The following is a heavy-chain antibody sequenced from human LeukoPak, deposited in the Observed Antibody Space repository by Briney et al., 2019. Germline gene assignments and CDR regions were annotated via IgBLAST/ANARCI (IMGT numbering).Heavy chain of an antibody. D-gene: IGHD6-19*01. V-gene: IGHV1-2*02. CDR2: INPNSGGT. CDR1: GYTFTGYY. J-gene: IGHJ5*02. Sequence: ASVKVSCKASGYTFTGYYMHWVRQAPGQGLEWMGWINPNSGGTNYAQKFQGRVTMTRDTSISTAYVELSRLRSDDTAVYYCARGIAVAGTLRFDPWGQGTLVTVSS. CDR3: ARGIAVAGTLRFDP.